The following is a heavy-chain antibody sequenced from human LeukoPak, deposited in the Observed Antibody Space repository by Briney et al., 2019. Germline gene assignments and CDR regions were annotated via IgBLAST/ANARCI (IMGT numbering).Heavy chain of an antibody. CDR3: STLYGSGSYY. D-gene: IGHD3-10*01. CDR1: GFTLSNTW. Sequence: AGGSLSLSCAASGFTLSNTWVNWVRQAPGKGLEWVGHIKSKTDGGTTDYAAPVKGRFTISRDDSKNTLYLQINSLKTEDTALYYCSTLYGSGSYYWGQGTLATVSS. CDR2: IKSKTDGGTT. J-gene: IGHJ4*02. V-gene: IGHV3-15*01.